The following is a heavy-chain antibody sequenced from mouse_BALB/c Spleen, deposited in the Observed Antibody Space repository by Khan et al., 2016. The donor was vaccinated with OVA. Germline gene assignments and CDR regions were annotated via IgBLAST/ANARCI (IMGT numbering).Heavy chain of an antibody. Sequence: VQLQQSGAEFVRPGALVKLSCKASAFNIKDYYIHWVKQRPEQGLEWIGWIDPENGNTIYDPKFQGKASITADTSSNTAYLQPSSLTSEDTAVYYCVSSGYEAWFSYGGQGTLVTVSA. CDR3: VSSGYEAWFSY. CDR1: AFNIKDYY. CDR2: IDPENGNT. D-gene: IGHD3-1*01. V-gene: IGHV14-1*02. J-gene: IGHJ3*01.